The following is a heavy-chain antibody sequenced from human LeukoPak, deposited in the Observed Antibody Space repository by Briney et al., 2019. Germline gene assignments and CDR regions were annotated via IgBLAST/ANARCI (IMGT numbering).Heavy chain of an antibody. CDR1: GFTFSSYW. D-gene: IGHD1-26*01. V-gene: IGHV3-7*03. J-gene: IGHJ4*02. CDR2: IKQDGSEK. CDR3: ARDVVGATSDY. Sequence: SGGSLRLSCAASGFTFSSYWMSWVRQAPGKGLEWVANIKQDGSEKYYVDSVKGRFTISRDNAKNSLYLQTNSLRAEDTAVYYCARDVVGATSDYWGQGTLVTVSS.